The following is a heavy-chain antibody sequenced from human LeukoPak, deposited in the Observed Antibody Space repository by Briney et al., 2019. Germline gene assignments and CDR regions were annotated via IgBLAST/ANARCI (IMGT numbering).Heavy chain of an antibody. J-gene: IGHJ6*02. Sequence: SQTLSLTCAISGDSVSSNTAAWNWVRESPSKSLQWLGRTYYRSKWYYHYATSVSSRIAINPDTSKNLYSLQLNSATPEDTAVYYCARDPGYYYAMDVWGQGTTVTVSS. CDR2: TYYRSKWYY. CDR1: GDSVSSNTAA. D-gene: IGHD2-15*01. CDR3: ARDPGYYYAMDV. V-gene: IGHV6-1*01.